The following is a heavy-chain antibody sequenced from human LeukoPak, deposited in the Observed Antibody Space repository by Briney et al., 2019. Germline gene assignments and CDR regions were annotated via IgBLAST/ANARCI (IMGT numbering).Heavy chain of an antibody. CDR3: ARVVWDFTVVVAAPYFDY. V-gene: IGHV4-30-4*01. Sequence: SETLSLTCTVSGGSISSGDYYWSWIRQPPGKGLEWIGYIYYSGSTYYNPSLKSRVTISVDTSKNQFSLKLSSVTAADTAVYYCARVVWDFTVVVAAPYFDYWGQGTLVTVSS. D-gene: IGHD2-15*01. CDR2: IYYSGST. J-gene: IGHJ4*02. CDR1: GGSISSGDYY.